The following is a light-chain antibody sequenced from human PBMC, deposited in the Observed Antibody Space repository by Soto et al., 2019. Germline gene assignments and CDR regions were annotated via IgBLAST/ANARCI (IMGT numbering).Light chain of an antibody. V-gene: IGKV3-11*01. Sequence: EIVLTQSPATVSLSPGERATLSCRASQSVSSYLAWYQQKPGQAPRLLIYDASNRATGIPARFSGSASGADFTLTSSSLEAEDVAVYYCQQRSSWPLTFGGGTKVEIK. CDR3: QQRSSWPLT. J-gene: IGKJ4*01. CDR1: QSVSSY. CDR2: DAS.